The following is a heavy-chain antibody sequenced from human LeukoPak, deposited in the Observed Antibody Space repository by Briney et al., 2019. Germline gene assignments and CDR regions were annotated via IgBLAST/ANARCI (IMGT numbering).Heavy chain of an antibody. CDR1: GGSISSGSYY. CDR2: IYTSGST. CDR3: ARGGELLNY. V-gene: IGHV4-61*02. D-gene: IGHD1-7*01. J-gene: IGHJ4*02. Sequence: SETLSLTCTVSGGSISSGSYYWTWIRQPAGKGLEWIGRIYTSGSTSYSPSLKSRVTISLDTSKNQFSLRLSSVTAADTAVYYCARGGELLNYLGQGTLVTVSS.